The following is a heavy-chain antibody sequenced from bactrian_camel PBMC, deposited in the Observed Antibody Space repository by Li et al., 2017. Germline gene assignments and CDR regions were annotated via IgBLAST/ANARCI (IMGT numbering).Heavy chain of an antibody. CDR3: AAQQFFGY. J-gene: IGHJ6*01. CDR2: ISSDGAP. V-gene: IGHV3S53*01. Sequence: HVQLVESGGGSVQDGGSLRLSCAASGITFSNRCLGWFRQAPGKERELVSFISSDGAPTYADSVKGRFSISRDNDKGTIFLQMHNLQTEDTAVYYCAAQQFFGYWGQGTQVTVS. CDR1: GITFSNRC.